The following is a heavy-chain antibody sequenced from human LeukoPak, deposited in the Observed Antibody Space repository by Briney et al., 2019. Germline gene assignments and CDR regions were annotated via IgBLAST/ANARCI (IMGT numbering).Heavy chain of an antibody. CDR3: ARDSGDDSSGYFDY. CDR2: ISSSSSYI. J-gene: IGHJ4*02. Sequence: GGSLRLSCAASGFTFSSYSMNWVRQAPGKGLEWVSSISSSSSYIYYADSVKGRFTISRDNAKNSLYLQMNSLRAEDTAVYYCARDSGDDSSGYFDYWGQGTLVTVSS. CDR1: GFTFSSYS. V-gene: IGHV3-21*01. D-gene: IGHD3-22*01.